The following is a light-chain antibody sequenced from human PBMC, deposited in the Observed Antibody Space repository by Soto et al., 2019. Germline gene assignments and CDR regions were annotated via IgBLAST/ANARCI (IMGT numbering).Light chain of an antibody. CDR2: EVT. CDR3: SSYAGSNNLEV. V-gene: IGLV2-8*01. CDR1: SSDVGGYNY. J-gene: IGLJ2*01. Sequence: QSALTQPPSASGSPGQSVTISCTGTSSDVGGYNYVSWFQQHPGRAPKLIIYEVTKRPSGVPDRFSGSKSGNTASLTVSGPQAEDEADYYCSSYAGSNNLEVFGGGTKLTVL.